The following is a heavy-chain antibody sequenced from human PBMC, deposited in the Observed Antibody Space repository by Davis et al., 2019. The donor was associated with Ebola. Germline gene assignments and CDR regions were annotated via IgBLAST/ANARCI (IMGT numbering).Heavy chain of an antibody. V-gene: IGHV3-66*01. CDR1: EFSVSSSY. CDR2: SYTGGST. D-gene: IGHD4-17*01. Sequence: PGGSLRLSCAASEFSVSSSYMTWVRQAPGKGLEWVSSSYTGGSTYYADSVKGRFTMSTDNSKNTLYLQMNRLRGEDTAVYYCARDTGTYYSDYYGMDVWGQGTTVTASS. J-gene: IGHJ6*02. CDR3: ARDTGTYYSDYYGMDV.